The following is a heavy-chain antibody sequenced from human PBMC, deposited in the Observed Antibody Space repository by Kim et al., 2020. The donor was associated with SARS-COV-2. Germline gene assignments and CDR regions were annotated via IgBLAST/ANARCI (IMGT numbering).Heavy chain of an antibody. CDR3: ARERYYYGSGTHNWFDP. V-gene: IGHV3-11*05. J-gene: IGHJ5*02. Sequence: SVKGRFTISRDNAKNSLYLQMDDLRPGDTAVYYCARERYYYGSGTHNWFDPWGQGTLVTVSS. D-gene: IGHD3-10*01.